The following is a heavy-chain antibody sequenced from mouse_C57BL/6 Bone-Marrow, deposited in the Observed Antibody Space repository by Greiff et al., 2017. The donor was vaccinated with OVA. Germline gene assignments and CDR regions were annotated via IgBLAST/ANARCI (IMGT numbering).Heavy chain of an antibody. D-gene: IGHD2-4*01. CDR2: IWSGGST. V-gene: IGHV2-2*01. J-gene: IGHJ3*01. Sequence: QVQLQQSGPGLVQPSQSLSITCTVSGFSFTSYGVHWVRQSPGKGLEWLGVIWSGGSTDYNAAFISRLSISKDNSKSQVFFKMNSLQADDTAIYYCARNEAYDYDRGGPFAYWGQGTLVTVSA. CDR1: GFSFTSYG. CDR3: ARNEAYDYDRGGPFAY.